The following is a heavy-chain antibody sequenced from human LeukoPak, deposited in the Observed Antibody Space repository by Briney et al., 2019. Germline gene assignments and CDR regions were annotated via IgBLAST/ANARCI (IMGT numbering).Heavy chain of an antibody. J-gene: IGHJ4*02. Sequence: GGSLRLSCAVSGLSFSNYWMHWVRQAPGKGLVWVSRINTDGSNTNYADSVKGRFTISRDNAKNTLYLQLNSLRAEDTAVYYCARSDYIKWGQGTLVTVSS. V-gene: IGHV3-74*01. D-gene: IGHD3-16*01. CDR3: ARSDYIK. CDR1: GLSFSNYW. CDR2: INTDGSNT.